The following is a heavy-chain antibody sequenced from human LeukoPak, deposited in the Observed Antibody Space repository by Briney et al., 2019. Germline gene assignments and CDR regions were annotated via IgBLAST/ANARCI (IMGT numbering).Heavy chain of an antibody. J-gene: IGHJ4*02. V-gene: IGHV4-34*01. CDR3: ARGSRIAAQDY. Sequence: SETLSLTCAVYGGSFSGYYWNWIRQPPGKGLEGIGQINHSGSTNYNPALKSRGTISVDTSKTQLSLKLSSVTAADTAVYYCARGSRIAAQDYWGQGTLVTVSS. CDR1: GGSFSGYY. CDR2: INHSGST. D-gene: IGHD6-6*01.